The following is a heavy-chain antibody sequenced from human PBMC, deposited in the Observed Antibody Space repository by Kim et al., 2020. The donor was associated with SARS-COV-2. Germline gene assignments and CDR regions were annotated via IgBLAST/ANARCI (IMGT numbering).Heavy chain of an antibody. J-gene: IGHJ4*02. Sequence: GGSLRLSCAASGFTFSHYYMSWIRQAPGKGLEWVAYISSSGSNIYYADSVKGRFTISSDNAKNTLYLQMNSLSAEDTAVYYCAREKKAVYDILTGSYYCGQRTLVTVSS. D-gene: IGHD3-9*01. V-gene: IGHV3-11*04. CDR2: ISSSGSNI. CDR1: GFTFSHYY. CDR3: AREKKAVYDILTGSYY.